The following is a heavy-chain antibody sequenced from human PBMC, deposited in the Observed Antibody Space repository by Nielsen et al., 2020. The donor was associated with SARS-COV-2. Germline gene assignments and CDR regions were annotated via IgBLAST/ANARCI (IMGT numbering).Heavy chain of an antibody. CDR2: IRSKAYGGTT. V-gene: IGHV3-49*03. Sequence: GGSLRLSCTASGFTFGDYAMSWFRQAPGKGLEWVGFIRSKAYGGTTEYAASVKGRFTISRDDSKSIAHLQMNSLKTEDTAVYYCTTDVVPYYYYYYMDVWGKGTTVTVSS. D-gene: IGHD2-21*01. J-gene: IGHJ6*03. CDR1: GFTFGDYA. CDR3: TTDVVPYYYYYYMDV.